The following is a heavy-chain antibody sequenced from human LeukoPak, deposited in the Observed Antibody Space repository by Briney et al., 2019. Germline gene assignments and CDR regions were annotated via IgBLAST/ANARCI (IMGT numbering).Heavy chain of an antibody. J-gene: IGHJ6*03. CDR3: ARESSGWYYYYMDV. V-gene: IGHV1-18*01. Sequence: ASVKVSCKASGYTFTSYGISWVRQAPGQGLEWMGWISAYNGNTNYAQKLQGRVTMTTDTSTSTAYMELRSLRSDDTAVYYCARESSGWYYYYMDVWSKGTTVTVSS. CDR1: GYTFTSYG. CDR2: ISAYNGNT. D-gene: IGHD6-19*01.